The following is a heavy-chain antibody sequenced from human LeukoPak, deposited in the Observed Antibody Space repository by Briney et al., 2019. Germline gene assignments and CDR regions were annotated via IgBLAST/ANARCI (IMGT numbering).Heavy chain of an antibody. Sequence: PSETLSLTCTDSGGSISSGTYYWNWIRQPPGKGLEWIGSISYSGSTNYNPSLKSRVTMSVDTSKNQFSLNLTSVTAADTAVYYCARRGTTVVVDYWGQGTLVIVSS. CDR3: ARRGTTVVVDY. D-gene: IGHD1-7*01. J-gene: IGHJ4*02. CDR2: ISYSGST. V-gene: IGHV4-39*01. CDR1: GGSISSGTYY.